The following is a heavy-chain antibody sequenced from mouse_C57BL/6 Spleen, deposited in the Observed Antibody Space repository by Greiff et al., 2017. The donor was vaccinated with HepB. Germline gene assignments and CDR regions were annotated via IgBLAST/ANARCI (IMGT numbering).Heavy chain of an antibody. J-gene: IGHJ4*01. CDR1: GYTFTSYW. CDR2: IYPGNSNT. V-gene: IGHV1-5*01. CDR3: TGPEGDYYAMDY. Sequence: VQLQQSGTVLARPGASVKMSCKTSGYTFTSYWMHWVKQRTGQGLDWIGAIYPGNSNTSYNPKFKGKAKLIAVTFASTAYIELSSLTNEDSAVCYCTGPEGDYYAMDYWGQGTSGTVSS.